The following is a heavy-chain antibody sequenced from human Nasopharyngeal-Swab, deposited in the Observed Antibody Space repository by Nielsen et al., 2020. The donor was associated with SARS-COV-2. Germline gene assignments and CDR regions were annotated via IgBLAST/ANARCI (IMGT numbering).Heavy chain of an antibody. Sequence: SVKVSCKASGGTFSSYAISWVRQAPGQGLEWMGGIIPIFGTANYAQKFQGRVTITADESTSTAYMELSSLRSEDTAVYYCARSEVLIAVVGTYYFDYWGQGTLVTVSS. CDR1: GGTFSSYA. J-gene: IGHJ4*02. CDR2: IIPIFGTA. CDR3: ARSEVLIAVVGTYYFDY. V-gene: IGHV1-69*13. D-gene: IGHD6-19*01.